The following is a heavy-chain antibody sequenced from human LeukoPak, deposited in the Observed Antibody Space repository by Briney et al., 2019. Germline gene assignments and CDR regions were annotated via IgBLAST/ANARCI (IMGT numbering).Heavy chain of an antibody. CDR1: GGSIAGYY. CDR2: IYYSGSA. CDR3: ARSQVWVYDYVRGSPQPTFDN. V-gene: IGHV4-59*08. D-gene: IGHD3-16*01. Sequence: TSGTLSLTCTVSGGSIAGYYWSWIRQPPGKGLEWIGYIYYSGSANYNPSLKSRVITSIDTPKNQFSVKLSSVTAADTAVYYCARSQVWVYDYVRGSPQPTFDNWGQGILVTVSS. J-gene: IGHJ4*02.